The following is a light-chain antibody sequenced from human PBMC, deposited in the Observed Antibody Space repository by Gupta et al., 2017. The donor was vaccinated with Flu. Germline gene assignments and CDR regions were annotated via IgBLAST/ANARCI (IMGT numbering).Light chain of an antibody. J-gene: IGKJ1*01. CDR1: QSMSRW. V-gene: IGKV1-5*03. Sequence: IQMTQSPSTLSASVGDRVNITCRARQSMSRWLAWYQQKPGKAPKLLIYKASSLESGVPSRFSGSGSGTEFTLTISSLQPDDFATYYCQQYDSDWAFGQGTKVEIK. CDR3: QQYDSDWA. CDR2: KAS.